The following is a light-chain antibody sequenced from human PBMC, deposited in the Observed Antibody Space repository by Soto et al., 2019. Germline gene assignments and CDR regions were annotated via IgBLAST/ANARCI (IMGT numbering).Light chain of an antibody. V-gene: IGKV3-11*01. J-gene: IGKJ5*01. CDR2: DAY. Sequence: EVVLTQSRVSLSLSPGERATLSCRASQSFRGLLAWYQQKPGQAPRLLIYDAYNRATGIPPRFSGSGSGTDFTLTISSLEPGDSAVYYCQQRHMWPITFGQGTRL. CDR1: QSFRGL. CDR3: QQRHMWPIT.